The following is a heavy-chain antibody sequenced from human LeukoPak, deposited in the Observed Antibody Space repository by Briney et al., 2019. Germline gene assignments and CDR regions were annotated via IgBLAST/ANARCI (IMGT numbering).Heavy chain of an antibody. CDR3: AEYGDYSLY. V-gene: IGHV3-30*02. Sequence: PGGSLRLSCAASAFTFSSYGLHWVRQAPGKGLQWVAFIRYNEGDTFYGDSVKGRFTISRDNSRSTVYLQMNSLRAEDTAVYYCAEYGDYSLYWGRRTLVTVFS. CDR2: IRYNEGDT. CDR1: AFTFSSYG. D-gene: IGHD4-17*01. J-gene: IGHJ4*02.